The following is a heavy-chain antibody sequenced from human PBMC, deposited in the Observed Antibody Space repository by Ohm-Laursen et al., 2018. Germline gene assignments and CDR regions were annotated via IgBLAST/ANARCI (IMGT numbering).Heavy chain of an antibody. CDR3: AKGTRYDFWSGYHEY. Sequence: SLRLSCSASGFTFSDYWMHWVRQAPGKGLEWVSAISGDGGSTYYADSVKGRFSISRDNSKNTLYVHMNSLRAEDTAVYYCAKGTRYDFWSGYHEYWGQGTLVTVSS. J-gene: IGHJ4*02. D-gene: IGHD3-3*01. CDR1: GFTFSDYW. V-gene: IGHV3-23*01. CDR2: ISGDGGST.